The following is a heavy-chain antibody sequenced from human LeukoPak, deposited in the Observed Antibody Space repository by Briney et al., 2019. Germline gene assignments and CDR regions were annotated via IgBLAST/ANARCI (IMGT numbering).Heavy chain of an antibody. CDR1: GFTFSSYG. Sequence: PGRSLRLSCAASGFTFSSYGMHWVRQAPGKGLEWVAVISYDGSNKYYADSVKGRFTISRDNSKNTLYLQMNSLRAEDTAVYYCAKVGYGFWSGYHITTGDYWGQGTLVTVSS. CDR3: AKVGYGFWSGYHITTGDY. V-gene: IGHV3-30*18. CDR2: ISYDGSNK. J-gene: IGHJ4*02. D-gene: IGHD3-3*01.